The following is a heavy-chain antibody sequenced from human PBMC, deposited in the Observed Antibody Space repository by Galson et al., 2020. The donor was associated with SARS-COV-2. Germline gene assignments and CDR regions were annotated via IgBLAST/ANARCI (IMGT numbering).Heavy chain of an antibody. V-gene: IGHV4-34*01. CDR1: GGSFSGYY. J-gene: IGHJ6*02. D-gene: IGHD3-9*01. CDR3: ARGGPLRYFDWVYYYYGMDV. Sequence: SETLSLTCAVYGGSFSGYYWSWIRQPPGKGLEWIGEINHSGSTNYNPSLKSRVTISVDTSKNQFSLKLSSVTAADTAVYYCARGGPLRYFDWVYYYYGMDVWGQGTTVTVSS. CDR2: INHSGST.